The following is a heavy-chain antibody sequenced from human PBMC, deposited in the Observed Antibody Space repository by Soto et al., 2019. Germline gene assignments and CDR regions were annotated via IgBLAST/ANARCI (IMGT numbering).Heavy chain of an antibody. CDR2: ISYDGSNK. Sequence: GGSLRLSCAASGFTFSSYAMHWVRQAPGKGLEWVAVISYDGSNKYYADSVKGRFTISRDNSKNTLYLQMNSLGAEDTAVYYCARVPYYYDSSGYYFDAFDIWGQGTMVTVSS. V-gene: IGHV3-30-3*01. J-gene: IGHJ3*02. D-gene: IGHD3-22*01. CDR1: GFTFSSYA. CDR3: ARVPYYYDSSGYYFDAFDI.